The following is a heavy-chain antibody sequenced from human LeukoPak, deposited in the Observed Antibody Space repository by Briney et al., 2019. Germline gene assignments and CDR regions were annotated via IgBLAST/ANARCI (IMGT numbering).Heavy chain of an antibody. CDR3: TKDPNGDYVGAFDP. Sequence: GGSLRLSCAASGFTFSSYEMNWVRQAPGKGLEWVSYISSSGSTIYYADSVKGRFTISRDNAKNSLYLQMNSLRADDMAVYYCTKDPNGDYVGAFDPWGQGTLVTVSS. V-gene: IGHV3-48*03. CDR2: ISSSGSTI. CDR1: GFTFSSYE. D-gene: IGHD4-17*01. J-gene: IGHJ5*02.